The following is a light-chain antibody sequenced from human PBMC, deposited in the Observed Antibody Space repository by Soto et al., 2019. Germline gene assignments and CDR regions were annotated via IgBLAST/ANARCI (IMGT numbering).Light chain of an antibody. CDR2: AAS. CDR1: QSISSH. V-gene: IGKV1-39*01. Sequence: QMTQSPSSLFASVGDRVTITCRASQSISSHVNWDEQKVGQTPRLLIYAASTLQSEVPQRFSGSGSETEYTHTSSGLQREDFATYYCQQSHSARLTFGGGTKIQI. CDR3: QQSHSARLT. J-gene: IGKJ4*01.